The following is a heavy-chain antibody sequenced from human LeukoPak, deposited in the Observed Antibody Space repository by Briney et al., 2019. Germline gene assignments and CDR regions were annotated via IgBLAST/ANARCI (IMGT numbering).Heavy chain of an antibody. J-gene: IGHJ6*02. D-gene: IGHD2-2*01. CDR3: ARDVGYCSSTSCTYYYYYGMDV. Sequence: GGSLRLSCAASGFTFSSYAMHWVRQAPGKGLEWVAVISYDESNKYYADSVKGRFTISRDNSKNTLYLQMNSLRAEDTAVYYCARDVGYCSSTSCTYYYYYGMDVWGQGTTVTVSS. CDR1: GFTFSSYA. V-gene: IGHV3-30*04. CDR2: ISYDESNK.